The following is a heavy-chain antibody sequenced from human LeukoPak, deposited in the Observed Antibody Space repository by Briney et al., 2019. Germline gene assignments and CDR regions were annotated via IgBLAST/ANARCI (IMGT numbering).Heavy chain of an antibody. Sequence: SVKVSCKASGGTFSSYAISWVRHAPGQRLEWLGGSIPIFGTANYAQKFQGRVTITTDESTSTAYMELSSLRSEDTAVYYCARWQAVTTSFDYWGQGTLVTVSS. D-gene: IGHD4-17*01. CDR3: ARWQAVTTSFDY. J-gene: IGHJ4*02. CDR1: GGTFSSYA. CDR2: SIPIFGTA. V-gene: IGHV1-69*05.